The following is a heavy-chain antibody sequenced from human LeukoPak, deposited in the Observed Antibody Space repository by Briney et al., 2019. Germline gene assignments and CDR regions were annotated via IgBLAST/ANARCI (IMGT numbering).Heavy chain of an antibody. CDR3: AREREDWGLAFDY. D-gene: IGHD3/OR15-3a*01. J-gene: IGHJ4*02. V-gene: IGHV3-53*01. CDR2: IYSGGGT. CDR1: GFTVSSNY. Sequence: PGGSLRLSCAASGFTVSSNYTSWVRQAPGKGLEWVSVIYSGGGTSYADSVKGRFTISRDNSKNTLFLQMNSLRAEDTAVYYCAREREDWGLAFDYWGQGTLVTVSS.